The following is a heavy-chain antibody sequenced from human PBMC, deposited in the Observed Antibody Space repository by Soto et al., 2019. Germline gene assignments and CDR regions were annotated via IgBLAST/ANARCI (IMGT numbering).Heavy chain of an antibody. CDR3: ARGAQGFVHYYYDSSGYHA. Sequence: VASVKVSCKASGGTFSSYAISWVRQAPGQGLEWMGGIIPIFGTANYAQKFQGRVTITADESTSTAYMELSSLRSEDAAVYYCARGAQGFVHYYYDSSGYHAWGQGTLVTVSS. D-gene: IGHD3-22*01. V-gene: IGHV1-69*13. CDR2: IIPIFGTA. J-gene: IGHJ5*02. CDR1: GGTFSSYA.